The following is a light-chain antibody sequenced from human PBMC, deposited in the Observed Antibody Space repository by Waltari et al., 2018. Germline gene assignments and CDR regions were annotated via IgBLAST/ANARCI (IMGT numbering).Light chain of an antibody. CDR3: HQRSNWWWT. J-gene: IGKJ1*01. Sequence: EIVFTQFPATLSLSPGATATISVRATESVSTYLGWFQQKPGQAPRLLIFDTSTRAAGIPARFSGSGYVTDFTLTISNLEPEDVGVYYCHQRSNWWWTFGQGTRVEVK. V-gene: IGKV3-11*01. CDR2: DTS. CDR1: ESVSTY.